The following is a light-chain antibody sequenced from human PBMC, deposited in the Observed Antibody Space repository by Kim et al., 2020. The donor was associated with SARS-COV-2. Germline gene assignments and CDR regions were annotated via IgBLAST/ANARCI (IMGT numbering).Light chain of an antibody. CDR2: QDS. CDR1: NLGDKY. Sequence: SYELTQPPSVSVSPGQTASITCSGDNLGDKYACWYQQKPGQSPVLVIYQDSKRPSGIPERFSGSNSGNTATLTISGPQAMDEADYYCQAWDSSTVVFGGG. J-gene: IGLJ2*01. V-gene: IGLV3-1*01. CDR3: QAWDSSTVV.